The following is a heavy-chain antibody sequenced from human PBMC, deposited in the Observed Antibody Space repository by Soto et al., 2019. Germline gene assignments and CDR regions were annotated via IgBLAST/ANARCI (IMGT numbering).Heavy chain of an antibody. Sequence: ASLKVSCKASGYTFTSYAIHWVRQAPGQRLEWMGWINAGNGNTKYSQKFQGRVTITRDTSASTAYMELSSLRSEDTAVYYCARDLAFGLSDYWGQGTLVTVSS. J-gene: IGHJ4*02. CDR3: ARDLAFGLSDY. D-gene: IGHD3-10*01. CDR2: INAGNGNT. V-gene: IGHV1-3*01. CDR1: GYTFTSYA.